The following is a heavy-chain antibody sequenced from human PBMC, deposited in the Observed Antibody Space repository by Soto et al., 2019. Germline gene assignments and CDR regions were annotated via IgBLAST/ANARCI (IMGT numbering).Heavy chain of an antibody. CDR3: ATNSGSSLGHAFDI. V-gene: IGHV1-69*13. D-gene: IGHD1-26*01. CDR1: GGTFSSYT. J-gene: IGHJ3*02. Sequence: VASVKVSRKASGGTFSSYTISWVRQAPGQGLEWMGGIFPIFGTANYAQKFQGRVTITADESTSTAYMELSSLRSEDTAVYYCATNSGSSLGHAFDIWGQGTMVTVSS. CDR2: IFPIFGTA.